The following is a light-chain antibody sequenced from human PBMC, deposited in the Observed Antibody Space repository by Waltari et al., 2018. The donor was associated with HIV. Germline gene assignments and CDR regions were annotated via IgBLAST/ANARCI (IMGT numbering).Light chain of an antibody. J-gene: IGKJ5*01. Sequence: DIVLSQSPGTLSLSPRERATLSCRASQSVSSSYFAWYQQKPGQAHRLLIYGASSRPTGIPDRFSGSGSGTDFTLTISRLEPEDFAVYYCQQYGSSPATFGQGTRLEIK. CDR3: QQYGSSPAT. CDR2: GAS. CDR1: QSVSSSY. V-gene: IGKV3-20*01.